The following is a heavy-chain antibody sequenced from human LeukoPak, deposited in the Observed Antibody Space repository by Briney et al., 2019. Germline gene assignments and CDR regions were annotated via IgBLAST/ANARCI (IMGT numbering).Heavy chain of an antibody. CDR2: ISSGSSYI. J-gene: IGHJ4*02. D-gene: IGHD6-19*01. V-gene: IGHV3-21*01. CDR1: GFTFSSYN. Sequence: GGSLRLSCAASGFTFSSYNMNWVRQAPGKGLEWVSSISSGSSYIYYADSVKGRFTISRDNAKNSLYLQMNSLRAEDTAVYYCATGGSGWYIPFYWGQGTLVTVSS. CDR3: ATGGSGWYIPFY.